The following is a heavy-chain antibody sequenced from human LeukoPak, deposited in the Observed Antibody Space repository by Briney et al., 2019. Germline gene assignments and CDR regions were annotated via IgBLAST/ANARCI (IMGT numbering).Heavy chain of an antibody. Sequence: SVKVSCKASGGTFSSYAISWVRQAPGQGLEWMGGIIPTFGTANYAQKFQGRVTITADKSTSTAYMELSSLRSEDTAVYYCAREAIRIFGVVRTQTTYGPHRFDPWGQGTLVTVSS. CDR1: GGTFSSYA. J-gene: IGHJ5*02. V-gene: IGHV1-69*06. CDR3: AREAIRIFGVVRTQTTYGPHRFDP. CDR2: IIPTFGTA. D-gene: IGHD3-3*01.